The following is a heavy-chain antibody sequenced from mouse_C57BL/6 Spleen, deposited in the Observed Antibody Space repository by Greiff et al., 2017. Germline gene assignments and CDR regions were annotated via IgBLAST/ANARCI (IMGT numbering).Heavy chain of an antibody. Sequence: VQLQQSGAELVKPGASVKLSCTASGFNIKDYYMHWVKQRTEQGLEWIGRIDPEDGETKYAPTFQGKATITADTSSNTAYLQLSSLTSEDTAVYYCARWNSIDWYFDVWGTGTTVTVSS. CDR3: ARWNSIDWYFDV. CDR1: GFNIKDYY. J-gene: IGHJ1*03. D-gene: IGHD2-10*02. CDR2: IDPEDGET. V-gene: IGHV14-2*01.